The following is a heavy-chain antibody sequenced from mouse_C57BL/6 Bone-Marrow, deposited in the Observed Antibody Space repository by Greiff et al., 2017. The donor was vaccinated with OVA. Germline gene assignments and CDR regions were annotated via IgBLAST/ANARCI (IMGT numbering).Heavy chain of an antibody. CDR3: AISYYGSTGGY. J-gene: IGHJ4*01. CDR1: GYTFTSYW. Sequence: VQLQQPGAELVMPGASVKLSCKASGYTFTSYWMHWVKQRPGQGLEWIGEIDPSDSYTNYNQKFKGKSTLTVDKSSSTAYMQLSSLTSEDSAVYYCAISYYGSTGGYWGQGTSVTVSS. D-gene: IGHD1-1*01. CDR2: IDPSDSYT. V-gene: IGHV1-69*01.